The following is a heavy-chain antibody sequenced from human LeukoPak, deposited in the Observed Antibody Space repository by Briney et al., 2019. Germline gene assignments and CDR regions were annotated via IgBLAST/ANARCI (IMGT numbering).Heavy chain of an antibody. V-gene: IGHV3-7*01. Sequence: GGSLRLSCAVSGFTFSSYWMSWVRQAPGKGLEWVANIKQDGSEKHYVDSVKGRFTISRDNAKNSLYLQMNSLRAEDTAVYYCARSGGCVDYWGQGTLVTASS. CDR1: GFTFSSYW. J-gene: IGHJ4*02. CDR2: IKQDGSEK. CDR3: ARSGGCVDY. D-gene: IGHD4-23*01.